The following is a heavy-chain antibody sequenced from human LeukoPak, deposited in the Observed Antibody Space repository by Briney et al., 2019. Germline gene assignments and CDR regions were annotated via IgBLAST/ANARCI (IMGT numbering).Heavy chain of an antibody. V-gene: IGHV3-53*01. CDR2: IYSGGST. CDR3: ARDLAWGAFDY. D-gene: IGHD7-27*01. J-gene: IGHJ4*02. CDR1: GFTVSSNY. Sequence: GGSLRLSCAASGFTVSSNYMSWVRQAPGKGLEWVSVIYSGGSTYYADSVKGRFTISRDNSKNTLYLQMGSLRVEDTAVYYCARDLAWGAFDYWGQGTLVTVSS.